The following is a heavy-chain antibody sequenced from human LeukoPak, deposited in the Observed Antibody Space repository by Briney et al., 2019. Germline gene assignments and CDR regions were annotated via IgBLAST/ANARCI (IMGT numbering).Heavy chain of an antibody. CDR3: AKVVDGQWLVRGWFDP. D-gene: IGHD6-19*01. J-gene: IGHJ5*02. Sequence: GGSLRLSCAASGFTFDDYAMHWVRQAPGKGLEWVSGISGRGGSTYYADSVQGRFTISRDNSKNTLYLQMNSLRAEDTAVYYCAKVVDGQWLVRGWFDPWGQGTLVTVSS. V-gene: IGHV3-23*01. CDR1: GFTFDDYA. CDR2: ISGRGGST.